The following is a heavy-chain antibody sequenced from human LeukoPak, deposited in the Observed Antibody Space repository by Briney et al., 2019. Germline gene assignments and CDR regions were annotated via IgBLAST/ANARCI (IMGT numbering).Heavy chain of an antibody. V-gene: IGHV4-39*07. D-gene: IGHD4-17*01. CDR1: GGSISSSSYY. CDR3: ARDDYGDYQGNY. J-gene: IGHJ4*02. CDR2: IYHSGST. Sequence: SETLSLTCTVSGGSISSSSYYWGWIRQPPGKGLEWIGSIYHSGSTYYNPSLKSRVTIAVDTSKNQFSLKLSSVTAADTAVYYCARDDYGDYQGNYWGQGTLVTVSS.